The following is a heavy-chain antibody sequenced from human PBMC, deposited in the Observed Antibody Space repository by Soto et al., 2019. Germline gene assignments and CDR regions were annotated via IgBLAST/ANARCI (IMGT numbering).Heavy chain of an antibody. V-gene: IGHV1-8*01. D-gene: IGHD3-16*01. CDR2: MNAKSGDT. CDR1: GYTFSDFD. J-gene: IGHJ6*02. CDR3: ARGNPFNYAGFDV. Sequence: VKVSCKASGYTFSDFDINWLRQASGQGPEWMGWMNAKSGDTFFAQRFQGKFNMTWDTSLSTAYMEVGSLTSDDTAIYYCARGNPFNYAGFDVWGQGTTVTVSS.